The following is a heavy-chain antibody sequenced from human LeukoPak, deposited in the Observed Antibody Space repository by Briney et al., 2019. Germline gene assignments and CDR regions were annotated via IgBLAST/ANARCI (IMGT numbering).Heavy chain of an antibody. CDR3: AQDRDYYPTLDWFDP. J-gene: IGHJ5*02. Sequence: SVKVSCKASGGTFSSYAISWVRQAPGQGLEWMGRIIPILGIANYAQKFQGRVTITADKSTSTAYMELSSLRAEDTAVYYCAQDRDYYPTLDWFDPWGQGTLVTVSS. CDR1: GGTFSSYA. D-gene: IGHD3-22*01. V-gene: IGHV1-69*04. CDR2: IIPILGIA.